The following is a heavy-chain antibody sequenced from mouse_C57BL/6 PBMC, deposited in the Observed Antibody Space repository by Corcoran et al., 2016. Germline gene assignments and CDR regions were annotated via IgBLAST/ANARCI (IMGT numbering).Heavy chain of an antibody. Sequence: QVTLKESGPGILQSSETLSLTCSFSGFSLSTSGMGVSWIRQPSGKGLEWLAHIYWDDDKRYNPSLKSRLTNSKDTSRNQVFLKITSVDTADTATYYCARRDYYGSSSFDYWGQGTTLTVSS. V-gene: IGHV8-12*01. CDR2: IYWDDDK. CDR1: GFSLSTSGMG. J-gene: IGHJ2*01. CDR3: ARRDYYGSSSFDY. D-gene: IGHD1-1*01.